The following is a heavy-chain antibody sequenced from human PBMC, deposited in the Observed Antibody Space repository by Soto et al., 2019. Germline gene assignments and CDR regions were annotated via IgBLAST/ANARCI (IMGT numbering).Heavy chain of an antibody. V-gene: IGHV3-66*01. CDR1: GFTVSSNY. CDR3: ARGPRYYYDSSGYYFDY. J-gene: IGHJ4*02. CDR2: IYSGGST. D-gene: IGHD3-22*01. Sequence: GGSLRLSCAASGFTVSSNYMSWVRQAPGKGLEWVSVIYSGGSTYYADSVKGRFTISRDNSKKTLYLQMNSLRAEDTAVYYCARGPRYYYDSSGYYFDYWGQGTLVTVSS.